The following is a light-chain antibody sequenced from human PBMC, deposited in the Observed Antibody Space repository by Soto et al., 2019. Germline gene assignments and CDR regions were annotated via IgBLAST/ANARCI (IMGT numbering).Light chain of an antibody. CDR3: AAWDDSLNGVV. CDR1: SSNVGSNT. J-gene: IGLJ2*01. V-gene: IGLV1-44*01. Sequence: QSVLTQPPSASGTPGQWVTISCSGSSSNVGSNTVNWYQQLPGTAPKLLIYSNNQRPSWVPDRFSGSKSGTSASLAISGLQSEDEADYYCAAWDDSLNGVVFGGGTKLTVL. CDR2: SNN.